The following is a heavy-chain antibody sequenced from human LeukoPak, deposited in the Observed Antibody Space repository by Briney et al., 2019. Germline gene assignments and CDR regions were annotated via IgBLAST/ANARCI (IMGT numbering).Heavy chain of an antibody. CDR3: ARLGYDRGGSSYYMDV. Sequence: SETLSLTCTVSSGSISNYYWNWIRQPPGKGLEWIGSIYYSGNTNYNPSLKSRVTISVDASKNQFSLKLNSVTAADTAVYYCARLGYDRGGSSYYMDVWGKGTTVTVSS. CDR1: SGSISNYY. J-gene: IGHJ6*03. D-gene: IGHD3-22*01. CDR2: IYYSGNT. V-gene: IGHV4-59*12.